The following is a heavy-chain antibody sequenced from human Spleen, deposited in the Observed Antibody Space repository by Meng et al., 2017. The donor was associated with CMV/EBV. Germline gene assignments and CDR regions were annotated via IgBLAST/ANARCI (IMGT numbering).Heavy chain of an antibody. CDR1: GDSISNNY. J-gene: IGHJ3*02. CDR3: ARVAAQEAFDI. CDR2: SNHSGST. Sequence: SETLSLTCSVSGDSISNNYWSWIRQSPGKGLQWIGESNHSGSTNYNPSLKSRVTISVDTSKNQFSLKLSSVTAADTAVYYCARVAAQEAFDIWGQGTMVTVSS. V-gene: IGHV4-34*01. D-gene: IGHD2-15*01.